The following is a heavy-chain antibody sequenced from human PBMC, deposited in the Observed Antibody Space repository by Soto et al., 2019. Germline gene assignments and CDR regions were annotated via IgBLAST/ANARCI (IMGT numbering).Heavy chain of an antibody. D-gene: IGHD4-17*01. Sequence: PSETLSLTCTVSGASIINYYWAWIRQPPGGGLESIGYVSNTATTTYNPSLKNRVTISVDASKSQFYLKASDTAMYYCARDYGDNGGIDPWGQGTLVTVSS. V-gene: IGHV4-59*12. CDR1: GASIINYY. CDR3: ARDYGDNGGIDP. CDR2: VSNTATT. J-gene: IGHJ5*02.